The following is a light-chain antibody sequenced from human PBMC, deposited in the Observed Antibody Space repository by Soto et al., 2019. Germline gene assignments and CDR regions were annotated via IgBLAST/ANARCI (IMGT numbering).Light chain of an antibody. J-gene: IGKJ2*01. Sequence: DVQMTQSPSSLSASVGDRVTITCQASQDISTYLNWYQQKPGKAPELLIFDASYLQTGVASRFSGSGSGTDFTLTISSLQPEDIATYYCQQYDNVPPYTFGQGTKLEIK. CDR2: DAS. CDR3: QQYDNVPPYT. CDR1: QDISTY. V-gene: IGKV1-33*01.